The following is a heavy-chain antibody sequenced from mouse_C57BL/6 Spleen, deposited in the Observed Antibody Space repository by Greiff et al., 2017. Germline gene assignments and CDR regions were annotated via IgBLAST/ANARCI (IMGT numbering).Heavy chain of an antibody. V-gene: IGHV5-12*01. CDR1: GFTFSDSY. CDR2: ISNDGGST. J-gene: IGHJ4*01. CDR3: ARAFFYAMDY. Sequence: EVQRVESGGGLVQPGGSLKLSCAASGFTFSDSYMYWVRQTPEKRQEWVAYISNDGGSTYYPDTEKGRFTISGDNAKNTLYQQMSRLKSEDTAMYYCARAFFYAMDYWGQGTSVTVSS.